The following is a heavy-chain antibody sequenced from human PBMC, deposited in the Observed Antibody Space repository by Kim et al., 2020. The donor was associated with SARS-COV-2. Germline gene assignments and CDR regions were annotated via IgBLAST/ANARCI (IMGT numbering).Heavy chain of an antibody. J-gene: IGHJ6*03. Sequence: SVKVSCKASGGTSSSYAFSWVRQAPGQGLEWMGGIIPIFGTANYAQKFQGRVTITADESTITAYMELISLRSEDTAVYYCARSQGPVMVVGATPLVSGFRSYYYYMDVWGKGTTVTVSS. V-gene: IGHV1-69*13. CDR1: GGTSSSYA. CDR3: ARSQGPVMVVGATPLVSGFRSYYYYMDV. D-gene: IGHD2-15*01. CDR2: IIPIFGTA.